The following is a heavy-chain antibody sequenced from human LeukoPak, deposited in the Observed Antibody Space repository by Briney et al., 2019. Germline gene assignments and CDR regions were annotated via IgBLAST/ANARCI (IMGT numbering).Heavy chain of an antibody. CDR2: ISSNGGST. Sequence: GGSLRLSCAASGFPFSSYAMQWVRQAPGKGPEYVSGISSNGGSTFYANSVKGRFTISRDNSKNTLYLQMNSLRAEDTAVYYCATAANYDFWSGYYPFDYWGQGTLVTVSS. D-gene: IGHD3-3*01. CDR3: ATAANYDFWSGYYPFDY. CDR1: GFPFSSYA. V-gene: IGHV3-64*01. J-gene: IGHJ4*02.